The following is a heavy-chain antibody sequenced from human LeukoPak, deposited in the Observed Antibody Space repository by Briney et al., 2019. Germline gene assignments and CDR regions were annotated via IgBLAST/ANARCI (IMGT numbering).Heavy chain of an antibody. V-gene: IGHV3-48*03. J-gene: IGHJ1*01. CDR1: GFTFSTYE. CDR2: ISSSGSTI. D-gene: IGHD6-19*01. CDR3: AKDPTVAGTAEYFQN. Sequence: GGSLRLSCAASGFTFSTYEMNWVRQAPGKGLEWVSYISSSGSTIYYADSVKGRFTISRDNSKNTLYLQMNSLRAEDTAVYYCAKDPTVAGTAEYFQNWGQGTLVTVSS.